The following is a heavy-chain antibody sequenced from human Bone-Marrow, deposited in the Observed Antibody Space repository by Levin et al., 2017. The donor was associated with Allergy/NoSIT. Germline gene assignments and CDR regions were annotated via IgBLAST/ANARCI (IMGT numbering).Heavy chain of an antibody. J-gene: IGHJ6*02. D-gene: IGHD4-17*01. CDR2: IAYDGTNK. CDR1: GFTFKSYA. CDR3: ARDVYDDSHAMDV. V-gene: IGHV3-30-3*01. Sequence: GGSLRLSCAASGFTFKSYAMNWVRQAPGKGLEWVAIIAYDGTNKFYADSVKGRFTISRDNSKDTLYLQMNSLRAEDTALYYCARDVYDDSHAMDVWGQGTTVTVSS.